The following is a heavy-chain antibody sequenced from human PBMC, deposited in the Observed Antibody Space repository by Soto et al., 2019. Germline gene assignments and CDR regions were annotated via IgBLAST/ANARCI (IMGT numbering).Heavy chain of an antibody. Sequence: QVQLVESGGGVVQPGRSLRLSCAASGFTFSSYAMHWVRQAPGKGLEWVAVISYDGSNKYYADSVKGRFTISRDNSKKTRYLQINSLRAEDTAVYYCAGEGSGYTIDYWGQGTLVTVSS. CDR1: GFTFSSYA. V-gene: IGHV3-30-3*01. CDR2: ISYDGSNK. CDR3: AGEGSGYTIDY. J-gene: IGHJ4*02. D-gene: IGHD5-12*01.